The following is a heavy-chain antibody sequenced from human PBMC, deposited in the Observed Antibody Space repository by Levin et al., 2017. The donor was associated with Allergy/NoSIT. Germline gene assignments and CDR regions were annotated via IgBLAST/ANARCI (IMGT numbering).Heavy chain of an antibody. Sequence: ASVKVSCKASGYTFTSYGISWVRQAPGQGLEWMGWISAYNGNTNYAQKLQGRVTMTTDTSTSTAYMELRSLRSDDTAVYYCARELLWFGAAWFDPCGQGTLVTVSS. D-gene: IGHD3-10*01. J-gene: IGHJ5*02. CDR2: ISAYNGNT. V-gene: IGHV1-18*01. CDR3: ARELLWFGAAWFDP. CDR1: GYTFTSYG.